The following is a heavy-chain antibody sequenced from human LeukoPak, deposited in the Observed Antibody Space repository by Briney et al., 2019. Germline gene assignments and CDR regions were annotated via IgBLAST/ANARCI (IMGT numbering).Heavy chain of an antibody. CDR1: GFTFSNYW. CDR3: ARDQTPHYYDSSGYYRNDAFDI. V-gene: IGHV3-7*01. Sequence: TGGSLRLSCGASGFTFSNYWMSWVRQAPGKGLEWVTNIKEDGSEKNYVDSVKGRFTISRDNAKNSLYLQMNSLRDEDTAVYYCARDQTPHYYDSSGYYRNDAFDIWGQGTMVTVSS. D-gene: IGHD3-22*01. CDR2: IKEDGSEK. J-gene: IGHJ3*02.